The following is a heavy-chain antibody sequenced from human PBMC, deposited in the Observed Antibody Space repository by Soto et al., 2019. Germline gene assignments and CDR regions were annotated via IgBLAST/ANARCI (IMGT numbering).Heavy chain of an antibody. CDR3: ARVGDYGDAHFDY. V-gene: IGHV4-61*08. D-gene: IGHD4-17*01. CDR1: GGSVSSGVYY. Sequence: QVQLQESCPGLVKPSETLSLTCSVSGGSVSSGVYYWSWIRQPPGKGLEWIGFIYYSGSTNYNPSLKSRVTISVDTSKNQFSLKLSSVTAADTAVYYCARVGDYGDAHFDYWGQGTLVTVSS. J-gene: IGHJ4*02. CDR2: IYYSGST.